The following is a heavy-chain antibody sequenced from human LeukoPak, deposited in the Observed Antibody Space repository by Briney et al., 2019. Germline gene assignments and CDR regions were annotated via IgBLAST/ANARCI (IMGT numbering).Heavy chain of an antibody. J-gene: IGHJ4*02. Sequence: GSLRLSCAASGFTFSSFGMTWVRQAPGKGLEWVSSISDSGDNTYYADSVKGRFTISRDNSKNALYLQMNSLRAEDTAVYYCASDIVVVPAAIGDYWGQGTLVTVSS. CDR2: ISDSGDNT. V-gene: IGHV3-23*01. CDR3: ASDIVVVPAAIGDY. D-gene: IGHD2-2*01. CDR1: GFTFSSFG.